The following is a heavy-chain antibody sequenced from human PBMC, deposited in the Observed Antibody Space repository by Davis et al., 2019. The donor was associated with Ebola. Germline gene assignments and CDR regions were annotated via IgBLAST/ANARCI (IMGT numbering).Heavy chain of an antibody. Sequence: AASVKVSCKASGYIFTTYAMHWVRQVPGERLEWMGWINAGDGNTKYSQKFQGGVTITRDTSASSAYMELSSLLSEDTAVYYCARGPLGFRGLVGAMDVWGQGTTVTVSS. D-gene: IGHD3-10*01. CDR1: GYIFTTYA. CDR3: ARGPLGFRGLVGAMDV. CDR2: INAGDGNT. J-gene: IGHJ6*02. V-gene: IGHV1-3*01.